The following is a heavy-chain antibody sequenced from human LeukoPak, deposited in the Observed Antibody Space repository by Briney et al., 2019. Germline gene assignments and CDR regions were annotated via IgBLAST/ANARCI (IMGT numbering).Heavy chain of an antibody. CDR2: ISNTGSTI. Sequence: GGSLRLSCSASKFTYRSYSMNWVRQAPGKGLEWISYISNTGSTIYYADSVKGRFTISRDNVQNLLYLQMNSLRAEDTAVYYCARGDHYYDSRWGAYWGQGTLVTVSS. D-gene: IGHD3-22*01. CDR3: ARGDHYYDSRWGAY. CDR1: KFTYRSYS. V-gene: IGHV3-48*01. J-gene: IGHJ4*02.